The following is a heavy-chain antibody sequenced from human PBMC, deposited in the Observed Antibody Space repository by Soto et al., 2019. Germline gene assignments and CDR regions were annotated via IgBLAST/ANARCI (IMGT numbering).Heavy chain of an antibody. CDR1: GGAISSGGYY. CDR3: ARVWGGNFEY. D-gene: IGHD3-16*01. Sequence: SETLSLTGTVSGGAISSGGYYWSWIRQHPGKGLEGIGDIYYSGSTYYSPSLKSRGTISLDTSENQFSLKLSSVTAAATAVYSCARVWGGNFEYWGQGTLVTVSS. V-gene: IGHV4-31*03. CDR2: IYYSGST. J-gene: IGHJ4*02.